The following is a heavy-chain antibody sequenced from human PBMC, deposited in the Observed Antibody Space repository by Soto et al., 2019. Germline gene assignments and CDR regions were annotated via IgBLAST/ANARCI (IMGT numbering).Heavy chain of an antibody. J-gene: IGHJ4*02. CDR3: ARTLDRLKRSDYYY. CDR2: INHSGST. Sequence: QVQLQQWGAGLLKPSETLSLTCAVYGGSFSGYYWSWIRQPPGKGLEWIGEINHSGSTNYNPSLKSRVTISVDTSKKQFSLNLSSVAAADTAVYYCARTLDRLKRSDYYYWGQGTLVTVSS. V-gene: IGHV4-34*01. CDR1: GGSFSGYY. D-gene: IGHD4-17*01.